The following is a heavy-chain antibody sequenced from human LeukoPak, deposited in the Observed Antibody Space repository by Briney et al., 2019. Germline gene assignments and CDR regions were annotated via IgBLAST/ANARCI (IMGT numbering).Heavy chain of an antibody. V-gene: IGHV1-69*13. CDR3: ARDLRRDYGDYYWFDP. D-gene: IGHD4-17*01. Sequence: SVKVSCKASGGTFSSYAISWVRQAPGQGLEWMGGIIPIFGTADYAQKFQGRVTITANESTSTAYMELSSLRSEDTAVYYCARDLRRDYGDYYWFDPWGQGTLVTVSS. CDR2: IIPIFGTA. CDR1: GGTFSSYA. J-gene: IGHJ5*02.